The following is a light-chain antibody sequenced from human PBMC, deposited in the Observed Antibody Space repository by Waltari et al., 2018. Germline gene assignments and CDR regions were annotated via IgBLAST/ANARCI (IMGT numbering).Light chain of an antibody. CDR2: QDS. CDR1: KLGDKY. V-gene: IGLV3-1*01. J-gene: IGLJ2*01. CDR3: QAWDSSTANVV. Sequence: SYELTQPPSVSVSPGQTASITCSGDKLGDKYACWYQQKQGQSPVLVIYQDSKRPSGIPERFSGSNSGNTATLTIRGTQAMDEADYYCQAWDSSTANVVFGGGTKLTVL.